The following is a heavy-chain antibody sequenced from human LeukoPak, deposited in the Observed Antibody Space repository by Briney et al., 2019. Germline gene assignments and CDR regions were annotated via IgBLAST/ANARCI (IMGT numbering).Heavy chain of an antibody. V-gene: IGHV1-2*02. J-gene: IGHJ5*02. CDR2: INPNSGGT. CDR3: ARDRETNMVVPEGWFDP. Sequence: ASVKVSCKASGYTFTGYYMHWVRQAPGQGLEWMGWINPNSGGTNYAQKFQGRVTMTRDTSISTAYMELSRLRSDDTAVYYCARDRETNMVVPEGWFDPWGRGTLVTVSS. D-gene: IGHD2-21*02. CDR1: GYTFTGYY.